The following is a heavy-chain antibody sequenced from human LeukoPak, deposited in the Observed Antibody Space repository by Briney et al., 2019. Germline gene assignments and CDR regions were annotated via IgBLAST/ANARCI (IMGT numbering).Heavy chain of an antibody. CDR2: INPSGGST. CDR3: ARAGDTHSSSWYYFDY. Sequence: ASVKVSCKASGYTFTSYYMHWVRQAPGEGLEWMGIINPSGGSTSYAQKFQGRVTMTRDTSISTAYMELSRLRSDDTAVYYCARAGDTHSSSWYYFDYWGQGTLVTVSS. CDR1: GYTFTSYY. D-gene: IGHD6-13*01. J-gene: IGHJ4*02. V-gene: IGHV1-46*01.